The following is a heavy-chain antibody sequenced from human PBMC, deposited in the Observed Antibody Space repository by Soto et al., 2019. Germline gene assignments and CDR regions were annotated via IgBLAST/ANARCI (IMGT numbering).Heavy chain of an antibody. D-gene: IGHD6-6*01. CDR2: ISSDGTRT. V-gene: IGHV3-74*01. J-gene: IGHJ4*02. CDR1: GFTFSIYW. CDR3: TREYSSSSVDY. Sequence: GGSLRLSCAASGFTFSIYWMDWVRQSPGKGLVWVSRISSDGTRTAYADSVKGRFTISRDNVKNTLYLQVNSLRAEDTAVYYCTREYSSSSVDYWGQGTLVTVSS.